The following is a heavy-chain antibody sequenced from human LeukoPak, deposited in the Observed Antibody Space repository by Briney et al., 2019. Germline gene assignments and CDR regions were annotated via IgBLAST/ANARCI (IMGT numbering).Heavy chain of an antibody. Sequence: GGSLRFSRAASGFTFSSYEMNWVRQAPGKGLEWVSYISSSGSTIYYADSVKGRFTISRDNAKNSLYLQMNSLRAEDTAVYYCARDLQLWLGAFDIWGQGTMVTVSS. V-gene: IGHV3-48*03. CDR3: ARDLQLWLGAFDI. J-gene: IGHJ3*02. CDR2: ISSSGSTI. D-gene: IGHD5-18*01. CDR1: GFTFSSYE.